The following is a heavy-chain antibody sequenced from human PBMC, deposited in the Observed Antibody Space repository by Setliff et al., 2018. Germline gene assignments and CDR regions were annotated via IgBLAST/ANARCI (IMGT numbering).Heavy chain of an antibody. Sequence: PGGSLRLSCAASGFPFSTYWLNWVRQAPGKGLEWVAFIRFDGSYKYYEDSVKGRFTISRDNSENRLDLQMDSLRVEDTALYYCAKVKKQLIRGSGFDLWGQGTLVTVSS. CDR1: GFPFSTYW. V-gene: IGHV3-30*02. CDR2: IRFDGSYK. D-gene: IGHD1-1*01. CDR3: AKVKKQLIRGSGFDL. J-gene: IGHJ4*02.